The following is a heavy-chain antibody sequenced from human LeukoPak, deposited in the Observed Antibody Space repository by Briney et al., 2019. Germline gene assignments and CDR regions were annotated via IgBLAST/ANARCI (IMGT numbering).Heavy chain of an antibody. V-gene: IGHV1-3*01. J-gene: IGHJ4*02. CDR2: INAGNGNT. D-gene: IGHD1-26*01. CDR3: TRLYSGNYPYDY. CDR1: AYTFTNYA. Sequence: GASVKVSCKASAYTFTNYAISWVRQAPGQRLEWMGWINAGNGNTRYSQKFQGRVTITRDTSASTAYMELGSPRSEDTAVYYCTRLYSGNYPYDYWGQGTLVTVSS.